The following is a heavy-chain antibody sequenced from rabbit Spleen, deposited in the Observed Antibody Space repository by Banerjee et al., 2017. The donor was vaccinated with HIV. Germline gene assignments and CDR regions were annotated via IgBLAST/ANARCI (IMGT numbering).Heavy chain of an antibody. D-gene: IGHD8-1*01. CDR3: ARDGAGSSYFNL. Sequence: QEQLVESGGGLVQPGASLTLTCTASGFSFSSGYDMCWVRQAPGKGLEWIACIGAGGSISAYYASWAKGRFTISSHNAQNTLYLQLNSLTAADTATYFCARDGAGSSYFNLWGPGTLVTVS. CDR2: IGAGGSISA. CDR1: GFSFSSGYD. V-gene: IGHV1S45*01. J-gene: IGHJ4*01.